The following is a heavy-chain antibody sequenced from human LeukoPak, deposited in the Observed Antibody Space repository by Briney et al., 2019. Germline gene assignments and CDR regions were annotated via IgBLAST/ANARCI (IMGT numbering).Heavy chain of an antibody. D-gene: IGHD1-26*01. Sequence: SETLSLTCTVSGGSISSYYWSWIRQPPGKGLEWIGYIYYSGSTNYNASLTNRVTLSVDTSKNQFSLKLSSVTAADTAVYYCASVVGATHDAFDIWGQGTMVTVSS. V-gene: IGHV4-59*01. CDR3: ASVVGATHDAFDI. CDR2: IYYSGST. J-gene: IGHJ3*02. CDR1: GGSISSYY.